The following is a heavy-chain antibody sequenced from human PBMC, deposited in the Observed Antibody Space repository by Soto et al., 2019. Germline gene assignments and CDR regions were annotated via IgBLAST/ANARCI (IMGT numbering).Heavy chain of an antibody. Sequence: QVQLVHSMPEVKKPGSSVKVSCKASGGTLSSYTIGWVRQSPGQGLEWMGGIIPVFGVPTYTPEVQGRVTITADETTRTAYMELSSLSSDDTAVYYCVSGPRSGGGGLDVWGQGTTVTVSS. CDR3: VSGPRSGGGGLDV. CDR2: IIPVFGVP. CDR1: GGTLSSYT. D-gene: IGHD3-16*01. V-gene: IGHV1-69*01. J-gene: IGHJ6*02.